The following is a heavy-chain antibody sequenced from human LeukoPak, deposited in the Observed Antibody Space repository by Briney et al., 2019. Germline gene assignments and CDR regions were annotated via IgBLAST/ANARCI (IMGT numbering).Heavy chain of an antibody. J-gene: IGHJ6*03. V-gene: IGHV3-48*01. CDR2: IGTSSTTM. CDR1: GFTFSSYT. D-gene: IGHD6-25*01. CDR3: ARFAAGGSYYYYMDV. Sequence: GGPLRLSCAASGFTFSSYTMNWVRQPPGKGLEWVSNIGTSSTTMYYADSVKGRFTISRDNAKNSLYLQMNSLRADDTAVYYCARFAAGGSYYYYMDVWGKGTTVTVSS.